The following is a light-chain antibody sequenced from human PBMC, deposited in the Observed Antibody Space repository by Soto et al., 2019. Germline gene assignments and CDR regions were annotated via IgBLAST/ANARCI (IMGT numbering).Light chain of an antibody. CDR2: KDS. J-gene: IGLJ2*01. CDR3: QSADSSGTYVV. Sequence: SYELTQPPSVSVSPGQTARITCSGDALPKQHAYWYQQKPGQAPVLVIYKDSERPSGIPERFSGFSSGTTVTLTISGVQAEDEADYYCQSADSSGTYVVFGGGTKLTVL. CDR1: ALPKQH. V-gene: IGLV3-25*03.